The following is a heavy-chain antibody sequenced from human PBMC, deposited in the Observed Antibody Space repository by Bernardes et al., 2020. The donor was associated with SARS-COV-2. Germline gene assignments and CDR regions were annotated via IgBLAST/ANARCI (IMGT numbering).Heavy chain of an antibody. J-gene: IGHJ4*02. CDR3: ATLDFDWLLSKDY. Sequence: GGSLRLSRAASGFTFSSYWMHWVRQAPGKGLVWVSRINSDGSSTSYADSVKGRFTISRDNAKNTLYLQMNSVRVEDTAVYYCATLDFDWLLSKDYWGQGTLVTVSS. D-gene: IGHD3-9*01. CDR2: INSDGSST. CDR1: GFTFSSYW. V-gene: IGHV3-74*01.